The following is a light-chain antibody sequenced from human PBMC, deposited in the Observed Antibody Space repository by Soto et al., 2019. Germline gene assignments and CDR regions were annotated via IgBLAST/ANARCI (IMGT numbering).Light chain of an antibody. V-gene: IGKV3-20*01. CDR2: GAT. CDR1: QSVSSSY. Sequence: EIVLTQSPGTLSLSPGERATLSCRASQSVSSSYLAWYQQQPVQAPRLLIYGATTRAPGIPDRFSGSGSGTDFTLTNNRLEPEDVAVYYCQQFDGSPETFGQGTKLDIK. CDR3: QQFDGSPET. J-gene: IGKJ2*01.